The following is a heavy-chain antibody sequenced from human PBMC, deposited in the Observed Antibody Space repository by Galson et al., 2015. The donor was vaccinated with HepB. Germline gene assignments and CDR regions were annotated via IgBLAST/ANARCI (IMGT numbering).Heavy chain of an antibody. V-gene: IGHV3-23*01. J-gene: IGHJ3*02. D-gene: IGHD4-23*01. CDR3: AKDSGRWYFGTFDM. CDR2: ISSSGAST. Sequence: SLRLSCAASGFTLSGYAMSWVRQVPGKGLEWVSAISSSGASTYYADSVKGRFTCSRDNSKNTLDLQMNSLRAEDTAVYYCAKDSGRWYFGTFDMWGQGTMVTVFS. CDR1: GFTLSGYA.